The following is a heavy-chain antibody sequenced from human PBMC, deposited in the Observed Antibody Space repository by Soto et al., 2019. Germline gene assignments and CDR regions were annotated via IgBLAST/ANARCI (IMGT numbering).Heavy chain of an antibody. CDR2: IIPIFGTA. V-gene: IGHV1-69*13. CDR3: ARGREYSYGYFVPFDY. Sequence: GASVKVSCKASGGTFSSYAISWVRQAPGQGLEWMGGIIPIFGTANYAQKFQGRVTITADESTSTAYMELSSLRSEDTAVYYCARGREYSYGYFVPFDYWGQGTLVTVSS. CDR1: GGTFSSYA. J-gene: IGHJ4*02. D-gene: IGHD5-18*01.